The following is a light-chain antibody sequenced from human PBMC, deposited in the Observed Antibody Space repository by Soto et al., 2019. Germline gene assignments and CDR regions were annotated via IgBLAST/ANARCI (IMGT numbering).Light chain of an antibody. CDR2: GAS. Sequence: EIVMTQSAATLSASPGERATLSCRASQSVTNNLAWYQQKPGQAPRLLIYGASTRATGIPDRFSGSGSGTEFTLTISSLQSEDFAFYYCQQYNNWPFTFGPGTKVDIK. J-gene: IGKJ3*01. V-gene: IGKV3-15*01. CDR1: QSVTNN. CDR3: QQYNNWPFT.